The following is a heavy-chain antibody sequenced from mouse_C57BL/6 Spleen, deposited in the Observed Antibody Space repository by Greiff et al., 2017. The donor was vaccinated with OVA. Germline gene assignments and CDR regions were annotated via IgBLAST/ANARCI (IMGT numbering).Heavy chain of an antibody. CDR1: GFNITDYY. V-gene: IGHV14-2*01. J-gene: IGHJ4*01. Sequence: EVQLQQSGAELVKPGASVKLSCTASGFNITDYYMHWVKQRTEQGLEWIGRIDPEDGETKYAPKFQGKATLTADTSSNTAYLQLSGLTSEDTAVYYCTRLAVVANYYAMDYWGQGTSVTVSS. D-gene: IGHD1-1*01. CDR2: IDPEDGET. CDR3: TRLAVVANYYAMDY.